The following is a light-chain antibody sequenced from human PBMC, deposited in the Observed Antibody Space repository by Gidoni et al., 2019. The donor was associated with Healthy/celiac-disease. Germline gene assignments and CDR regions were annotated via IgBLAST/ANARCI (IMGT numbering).Light chain of an antibody. CDR2: AAS. CDR1: QDISNY. J-gene: IGKJ4*01. V-gene: IGKV1-33*01. CDR3: QQYYNPPLT. Sequence: DNQMTQSPSPLSASVGDRVTITCQASQDISNYLNWYQQKPGKAPKLLIYAASNLETGVPSRFSGSGSGTDFTFTISSLQPEDFATYYCQQYYNPPLTFGGGTKVEIK.